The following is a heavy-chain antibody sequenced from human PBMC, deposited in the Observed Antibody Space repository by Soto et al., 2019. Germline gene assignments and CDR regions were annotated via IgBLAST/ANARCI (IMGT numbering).Heavy chain of an antibody. D-gene: IGHD3-3*01. Sequence: QITLKESGPPLVKPTQTLTLTCTFSGFSLSTSGEGVGWIRQPPGKALEWLALIYYDDDKRYSPSLKSRLTITKDTSKNQVVLTMTNMDPVDTATYYCAHGPFELVFDFWGQGTLVTVSS. CDR2: IYYDDDK. V-gene: IGHV2-5*02. J-gene: IGHJ4*02. CDR3: AHGPFELVFDF. CDR1: GFSLSTSGEG.